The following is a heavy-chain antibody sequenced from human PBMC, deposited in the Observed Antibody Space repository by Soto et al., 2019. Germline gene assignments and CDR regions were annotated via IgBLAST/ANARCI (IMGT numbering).Heavy chain of an antibody. CDR3: ASGPYYYGSGSYFLY. CDR1: GGSISSSSYY. Sequence: ETLSLTCTVSGGSISSSSYYWGWIRQPPGKGLEWIGSIYYSGSTYYNPSLKSRVTISVDTSKNQFSLKLSSVTAADTAVYYCASGPYYYGSGSYFLYWGQGTLVTVSS. D-gene: IGHD3-10*01. V-gene: IGHV4-39*01. J-gene: IGHJ4*02. CDR2: IYYSGST.